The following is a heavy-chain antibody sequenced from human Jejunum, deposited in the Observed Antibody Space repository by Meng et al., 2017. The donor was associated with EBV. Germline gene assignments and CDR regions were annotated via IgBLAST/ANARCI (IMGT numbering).Heavy chain of an antibody. CDR3: ARAQSISGTYPTWWFDP. Sequence: SDVEMPVDAAHFSRKSSGYTAIRYYMHLLRQAPGTGLEWMGILHTNGGSTSSAQKFQGRSTLTRDTSTITVYMELNSLRSDDTAVYYCARAQSISGTYPTWWFDPWGQGTLVTVSS. D-gene: IGHD1-26*01. J-gene: IGHJ5*02. CDR2: LHTNGGST. CDR1: GYTAIRYY. V-gene: IGHV1-46*01.